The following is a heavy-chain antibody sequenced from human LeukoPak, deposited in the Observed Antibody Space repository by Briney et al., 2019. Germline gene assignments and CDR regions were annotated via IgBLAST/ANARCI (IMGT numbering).Heavy chain of an antibody. CDR2: IIPIFGTA. J-gene: IGHJ3*02. CDR1: GGTFSSYA. V-gene: IGHV1-69*13. D-gene: IGHD3-10*01. Sequence: SVKVSCKASGGTFSSYAISWVRQAPGQGLEWMGGIIPIFGTANYAQKFQGRVTITADESTSTAYMELSSLRSEDTAVYYCVRDGMGVIKAFDIWGQGTVVTVSS. CDR3: VRDGMGVIKAFDI.